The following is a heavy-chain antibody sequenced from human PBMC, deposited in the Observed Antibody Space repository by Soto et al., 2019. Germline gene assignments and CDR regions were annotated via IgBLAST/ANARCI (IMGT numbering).Heavy chain of an antibody. CDR2: IKSKTDGGTT. CDR1: GFTFSNAW. Sequence: PGGSLRLSCAASGFTFSNAWMSWVRRAPGKGLEWVGRIKSKTDGGTTDYAAPVKGRFTISRDDSKNTLYLQMNSLKTEDTAVYYCTTDTAAARLYFDYWGQGTLVTVSS. CDR3: TTDTAAARLYFDY. V-gene: IGHV3-15*01. D-gene: IGHD2-2*01. J-gene: IGHJ4*02.